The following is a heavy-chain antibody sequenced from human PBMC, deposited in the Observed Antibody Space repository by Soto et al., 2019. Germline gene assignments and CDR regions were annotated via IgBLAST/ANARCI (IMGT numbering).Heavy chain of an antibody. CDR3: ARGRYCLTGRCFPNWFDS. J-gene: IGHJ5*01. CDR2: IYKSTTT. V-gene: IGHV4-30-4*01. Sequence: SETLSLTCSVSGDSISTVDYFWAWIRQPPGQALEYIGYIYKSTTTYYNPSFEGRVAISLDTSKSQFSLTVTSVTAADTAVYFCARGRYCLTGRCFPNWFDSWGKGTLVTVS. CDR1: GDSISTVDYF. D-gene: IGHD2-15*01.